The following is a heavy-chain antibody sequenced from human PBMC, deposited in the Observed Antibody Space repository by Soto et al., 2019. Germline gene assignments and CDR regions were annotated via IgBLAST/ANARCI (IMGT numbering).Heavy chain of an antibody. V-gene: IGHV3-72*01. J-gene: IGHJ6*02. CDR1: GFTFSDHY. CDR2: TGNKANSYTT. Sequence: EVQLVESGGGLVQPGGSLRLSCAASGFTFSDHYMDWVRQAPGKGLEWVGRTGNKANSYTTEYAASVKGRFTISRDGSKSSPYLQMNSLKTEDTAVYYCAYSTYYYYGMDVWGQGTTVTVSS. D-gene: IGHD2-15*01. CDR3: AYSTYYYYGMDV.